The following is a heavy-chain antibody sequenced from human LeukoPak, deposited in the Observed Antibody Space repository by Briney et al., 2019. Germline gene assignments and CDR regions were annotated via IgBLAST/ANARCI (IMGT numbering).Heavy chain of an antibody. Sequence: GGSLRLSCAASGFTFSNTYMSWVRQAPGKGLEWVSLIYPSGNIYYADSVKGRFTISRDNSKNTLFLQMNSLRAEDTAIYYCARTFRSGDGYKVGYFDYWGQGTLVTVPS. CDR1: GFTFSNTY. CDR3: ARTFRSGDGYKVGYFDY. J-gene: IGHJ4*02. CDR2: IYPSGNI. D-gene: IGHD5-24*01. V-gene: IGHV3-53*01.